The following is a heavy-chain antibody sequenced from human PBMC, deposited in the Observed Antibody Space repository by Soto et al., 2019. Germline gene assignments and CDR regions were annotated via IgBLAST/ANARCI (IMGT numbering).Heavy chain of an antibody. V-gene: IGHV4-4*02. CDR1: GGSISSSYR. J-gene: IGHJ4*02. CDR3: ATLHPRVVVSVLPIPT. Sequence: SETLCLTCTVSGGSISSSYRWTWLRQAPGKELEWISETYPVGVTSYNASLKGRGSISVDKSKKQFLLILNYLTAADAAMFYCATLHPRVVVSVLPIPTWGQGTQVTVSS. D-gene: IGHD2-21*01. CDR2: TYPVGVT.